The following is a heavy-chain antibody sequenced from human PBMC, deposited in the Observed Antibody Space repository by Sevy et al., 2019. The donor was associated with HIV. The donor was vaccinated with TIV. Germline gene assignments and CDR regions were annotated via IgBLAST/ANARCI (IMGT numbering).Heavy chain of an antibody. V-gene: IGHV3-11*06. CDR1: GFTFSDYY. Sequence: GGSLRLSCAASGFTFSDYYMSWIRQAPGKGLEWVSYISSSSSYTNYAHSVKGRFTISRDNAKNSLYLQMNSLRAEDTAVYYWARGGYCSSTSCHAAYYYYMDVWGKGTTVTVSS. CDR2: ISSSSSYT. J-gene: IGHJ6*03. CDR3: ARGGYCSSTSCHAAYYYYMDV. D-gene: IGHD2-2*01.